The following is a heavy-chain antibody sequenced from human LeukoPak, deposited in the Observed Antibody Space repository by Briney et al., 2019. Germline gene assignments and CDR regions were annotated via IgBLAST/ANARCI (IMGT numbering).Heavy chain of an antibody. J-gene: IGHJ4*02. V-gene: IGHV4-59*01. CDR3: ARIKFIGGLIEEYFFDY. CDR1: GGSINNYY. D-gene: IGHD3-16*02. Sequence: PSETLSLTCTVSGGSINNYYWSWIRQPPGKGLEWIGYVYYSGSTKYNPSLKSGVIISVDTSKNQFSLNLGSVTAADTAVYYCARIKFIGGLIEEYFFDYWGQGTLATVSS. CDR2: VYYSGST.